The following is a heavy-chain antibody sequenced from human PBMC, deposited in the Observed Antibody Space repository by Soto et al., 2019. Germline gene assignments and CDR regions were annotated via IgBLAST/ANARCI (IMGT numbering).Heavy chain of an antibody. J-gene: IGHJ6*02. Sequence: QVQLVQSGAEVKKPGSSVKVSCKASGGTFSSYAISWVRQAPGQGLEWMGGIIPIFGTANYAQKFYGRVTITADESTSTAYMELSILRSEDKAVYYCAKPSTYYYDSSGYLNYFYYYGMVVLGQGTTVTVSS. V-gene: IGHV1-69*01. CDR2: IIPIFGTA. CDR3: AKPSTYYYDSSGYLNYFYYYGMVV. D-gene: IGHD3-22*01. CDR1: GGTFSSYA.